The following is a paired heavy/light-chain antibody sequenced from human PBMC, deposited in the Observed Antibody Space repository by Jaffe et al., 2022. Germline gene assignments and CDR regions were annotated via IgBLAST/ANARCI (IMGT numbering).Heavy chain of an antibody. CDR1: GGSISSSSYY. CDR2: IYYSGST. D-gene: IGHD6-19*01. V-gene: IGHV4-39*01. Sequence: QLQLQESGPGLVKPSETLSLTCTVSGGSISSSSYYWGWIRQPPGKGLEWIGSIYYSGSTYYNPSLKSRVTISVDTSKNQFSLKLSSVTAADTAVYYCARHLRGSSGWYPPEYYFDYWGQGTLVTVSS. CDR3: ARHLRGSSGWYPPEYYFDY. J-gene: IGHJ4*02.
Light chain of an antibody. CDR3: QQYNNWPPT. J-gene: IGKJ1*01. CDR2: GAS. CDR1: QSVSSN. V-gene: IGKV3-15*01. Sequence: EIVMTQSPATLSVSPGERATLSCRASQSVSSNLAWYQQKPGQAPRLLIYGASTRATGIPARFSGSGSGTEFTLTISSLQSEDFAVYYCQQYNNWPPTFGQGTKVEIK.